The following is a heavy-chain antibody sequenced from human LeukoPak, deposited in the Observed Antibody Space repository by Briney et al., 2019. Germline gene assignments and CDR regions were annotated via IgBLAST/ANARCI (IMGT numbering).Heavy chain of an antibody. D-gene: IGHD2-2*03. Sequence: GGSPRLSCAASGFTFNSYGMHWVRQAPGKGLEWVAFIRYDGTNKYYADSVKGRFTISRDNFRNTLFLQMNSLRPEDTAVYYCAKADDGYCSATSCYGDHWGQGTLVTVSS. V-gene: IGHV3-30*02. J-gene: IGHJ4*02. CDR3: AKADDGYCSATSCYGDH. CDR1: GFTFNSYG. CDR2: IRYDGTNK.